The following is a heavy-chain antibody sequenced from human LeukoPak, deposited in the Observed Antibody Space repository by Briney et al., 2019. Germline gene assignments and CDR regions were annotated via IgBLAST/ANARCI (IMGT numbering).Heavy chain of an antibody. CDR2: IYYTGAT. CDR1: GDSISSSTYY. J-gene: IGHJ4*02. V-gene: IGHV4-39*02. CDR3: ARSLSAGYYIFDY. Sequence: SETLSLTCNVSGDSISSSTYYWAWIRQPPGKGLEWIGSIYYTGATYYNPSLKSRVAISVDTSKNHFSLSLSSVTAADTAVYYCARSLSAGYYIFDYWGQGTLITVSS. D-gene: IGHD3-22*01.